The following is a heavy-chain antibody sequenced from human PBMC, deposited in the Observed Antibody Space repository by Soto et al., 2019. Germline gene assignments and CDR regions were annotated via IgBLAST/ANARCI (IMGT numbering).Heavy chain of an antibody. CDR3: AKDHGSGWFRTNYFDY. Sequence: GGSLRLSCAASGFTFSSYAMSWVRQAPGKGLEWVSAISGNGGSTYYADSVKGRFTISRDNSKNTLYLQMNSLRAEDTAVYYCAKDHGSGWFRTNYFDYWGQGTLVTVSS. V-gene: IGHV3-23*01. CDR1: GFTFSSYA. CDR2: ISGNGGST. J-gene: IGHJ4*02. D-gene: IGHD6-19*01.